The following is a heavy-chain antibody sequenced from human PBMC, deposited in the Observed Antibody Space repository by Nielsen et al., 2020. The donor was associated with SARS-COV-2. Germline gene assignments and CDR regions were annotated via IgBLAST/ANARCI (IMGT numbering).Heavy chain of an antibody. CDR2: ISSNGGST. D-gene: IGHD1-26*01. CDR1: GFTFSSYA. CDR3: AKDTDSGSINWFDP. V-gene: IGHV3-64*04. J-gene: IGHJ5*02. Sequence: GGSLRLSCSASGFTFSSYAMHWVRQAPGKGLEYVSAISSNGGSTYYADSVKGRFTISRDNSKSTLYLQMNSLRAEDTAVYYCAKDTDSGSINWFDPWGQGTLVTVSS.